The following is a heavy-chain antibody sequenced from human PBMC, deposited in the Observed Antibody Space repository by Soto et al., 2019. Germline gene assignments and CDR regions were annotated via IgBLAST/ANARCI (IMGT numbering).Heavy chain of an antibody. CDR1: GGSISTTNW. J-gene: IGHJ5*02. V-gene: IGHV4-4*02. Sequence: VQLQESGPGLVKPSGTLSLTCTVSGGSISTTNWWSWVRQSPGKGLEWIGEILHIGSTNYNPSLKSRVKIPIDKSKNQFSLRLSSVTAADTAVYYCASGFDSDGLYNGGHPWGQGTLVSVSS. D-gene: IGHD3-22*01. CDR3: ASGFDSDGLYNGGHP. CDR2: ILHIGST.